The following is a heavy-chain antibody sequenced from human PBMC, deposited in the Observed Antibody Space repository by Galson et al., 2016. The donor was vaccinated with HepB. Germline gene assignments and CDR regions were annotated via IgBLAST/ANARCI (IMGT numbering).Heavy chain of an antibody. V-gene: IGHV3-9*01. Sequence: SLRLSCAASGFTFDDYSMHWVRLAPGKGLEWVSTISWDNGSIGYADSVKGRFTISRDNANNSLYLQMHSPRTEDTAFYYCTKLGTQYSHGQYAFDYWGQGTRVTVSS. CDR2: ISWDNGSI. D-gene: IGHD5-18*01. CDR1: GFTFDDYS. J-gene: IGHJ4*02. CDR3: TKLGTQYSHGQYAFDY.